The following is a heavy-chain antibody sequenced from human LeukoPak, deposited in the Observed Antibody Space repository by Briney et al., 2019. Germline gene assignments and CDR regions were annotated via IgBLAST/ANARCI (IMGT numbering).Heavy chain of an antibody. CDR3: ARPHSLGGSFYVFDY. CDR2: ISAYNGYT. D-gene: IGHD1-26*01. CDR1: GYTFASYG. Sequence: ASVKVSCKASGYTFASYGISWVRQAPGQGLEWMGWISAYNGYTNYAQKFQGRVTMATDTSTNTAYMDLRSLRPDDTAVYYCARPHSLGGSFYVFDYWGQGTLITVSS. V-gene: IGHV1-18*01. J-gene: IGHJ4*02.